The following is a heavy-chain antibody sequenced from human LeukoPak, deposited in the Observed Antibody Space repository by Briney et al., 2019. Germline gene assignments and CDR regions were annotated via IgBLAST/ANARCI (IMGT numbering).Heavy chain of an antibody. V-gene: IGHV4-39*07. Sequence: SETLSLTCTVSGGSISSSSYYWGWIRQPPGKGLEWIGSIYHSGSTYYNPSLKSRVTISVDTSKNQFSLKLSSVTAADTAVYYCARGDLRGSGYYFRGRWFDPWGQGTLVTVSS. CDR3: ARGDLRGSGYYFRGRWFDP. CDR2: IYHSGST. J-gene: IGHJ5*02. D-gene: IGHD3-3*01. CDR1: GGSISSSSYY.